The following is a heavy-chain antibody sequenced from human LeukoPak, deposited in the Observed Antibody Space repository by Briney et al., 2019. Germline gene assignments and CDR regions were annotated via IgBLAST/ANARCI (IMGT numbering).Heavy chain of an antibody. D-gene: IGHD5-18*01. CDR3: ARARRGYSYGYYYYMDV. Sequence: GGSLRLSCAASGFTFSSYWMSWVRQAPGKGLEWVANIKQDGSEKYYVDSVKGRFTISRDNAKNSLYLQMNSLRAEDTAVYYCARARRGYSYGYYYYMDVWGKGTTVTVSS. CDR1: GFTFSSYW. J-gene: IGHJ6*03. CDR2: IKQDGSEK. V-gene: IGHV3-7*01.